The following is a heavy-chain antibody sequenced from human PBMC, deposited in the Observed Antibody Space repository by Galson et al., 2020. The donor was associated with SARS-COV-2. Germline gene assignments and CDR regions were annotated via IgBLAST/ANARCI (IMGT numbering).Heavy chain of an antibody. CDR2: VSGSGGSP. D-gene: IGHD1-26*01. V-gene: IGHV3-23*01. J-gene: IGHJ4*02. CDR3: ANKGAEWELLSGYFDY. CDR1: GFTFSTYA. Sequence: GGSLRLSCAASGFTFSTYAMSWVRQAPGKGLEWVSSVSGSGGSPYYADSVKGRFTISRDNSKNTLYLQMNSLRADGTAIDYCANKGAEWELLSGYFDYWGQGTLVTVSS.